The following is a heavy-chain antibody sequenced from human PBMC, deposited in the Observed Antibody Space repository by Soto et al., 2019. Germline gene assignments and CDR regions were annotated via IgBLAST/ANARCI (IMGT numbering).Heavy chain of an antibody. CDR3: AKPYGDRPFDY. Sequence: GGSLRLYCAASGFTFSSYGMHWVRQAPGKGLEWVAVISYDGSNKYYADSVKGRFTISRDNSKNTLYLQMNSLRAEDTAVYYCAKPYGDRPFDYWGQGTLVTVSS. D-gene: IGHD4-17*01. J-gene: IGHJ4*02. V-gene: IGHV3-30*18. CDR2: ISYDGSNK. CDR1: GFTFSSYG.